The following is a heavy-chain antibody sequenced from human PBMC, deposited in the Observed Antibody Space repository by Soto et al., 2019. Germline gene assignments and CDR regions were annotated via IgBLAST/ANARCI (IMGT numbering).Heavy chain of an antibody. CDR1: GGSISSYY. J-gene: IGHJ4*02. V-gene: IGHV4-59*08. Sequence: QVQLQESGPGLVKPSETLSLTCTVSGGSISSYYWSWIRQPPGKGLEWIGYIYYSGSTNYNPSLKSRVTISVDTSKNQFSLKLSSVTAADTAVYYCARSNSGYELYFDYWGQGTLVTVSS. D-gene: IGHD5-12*01. CDR3: ARSNSGYELYFDY. CDR2: IYYSGST.